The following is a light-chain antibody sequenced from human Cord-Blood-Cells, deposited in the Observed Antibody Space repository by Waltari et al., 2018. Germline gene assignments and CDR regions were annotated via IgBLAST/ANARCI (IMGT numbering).Light chain of an antibody. Sequence: EIVFPQSPVTLSLSPGARPTLSCRASQSVSSSYLAWYQQKPGQAPRLLIYGASSRATGMPDRFSGSGSGTDFTLTISRLEPEDFAVYYCHQYGSSPLTFGGGTKVEIK. CDR1: QSVSSSY. J-gene: IGKJ4*01. CDR2: GAS. V-gene: IGKV3-20*01. CDR3: HQYGSSPLT.